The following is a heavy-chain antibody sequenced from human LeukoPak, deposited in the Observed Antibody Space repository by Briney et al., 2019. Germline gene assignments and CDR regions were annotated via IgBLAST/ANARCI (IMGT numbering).Heavy chain of an antibody. CDR1: GFTFSSYS. CDR2: ISSSSNYI. J-gene: IGHJ3*02. V-gene: IGHV3-21*04. Sequence: GGSLRLSCAASGFTFSSYSMNWVRQAPGKGLEWVSSISSSSNYISYADSVKGRFTISRDNTKNSLYLQMNSLRLEDTAVYYYAKGTSGNYWRNPFDIWGQGTMVTVSS. D-gene: IGHD1-26*01. CDR3: AKGTSGNYWRNPFDI.